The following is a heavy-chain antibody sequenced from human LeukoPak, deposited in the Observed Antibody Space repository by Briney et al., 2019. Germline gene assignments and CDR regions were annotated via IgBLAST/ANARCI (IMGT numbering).Heavy chain of an antibody. CDR2: IKSKADGETI. D-gene: IGHD1-20*01. CDR3: STLTSRGLSDT. J-gene: IGHJ4*02. CDR1: GFTFTNAW. V-gene: IGHV3-15*07. Sequence: GGSLRLSCAASGFTFTNAWMNWVRQAPGKGLEWVGRIKSKADGETIDYAAPVKGRFTFSRDDSKNMLYLQMNSLKSEDTAVYYCSTLTSRGLSDTWSQGTLVTVSS.